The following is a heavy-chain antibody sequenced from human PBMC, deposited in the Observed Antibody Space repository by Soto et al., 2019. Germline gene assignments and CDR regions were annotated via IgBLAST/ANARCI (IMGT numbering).Heavy chain of an antibody. CDR2: LSSNGIGT. Sequence: GGSLRLSCSGSGFTVSSFGMHWVRQAPGKGLEHVSTLSSNGIGTYYADSVKGRFTFSRDTSKNTLYLQMSSLRTEDTAVYYCVKDMGQAAVGIRYPYGLDVWGLGTAVTVSS. CDR3: VKDMGQAAVGIRYPYGLDV. J-gene: IGHJ6*02. V-gene: IGHV3-64D*06. D-gene: IGHD6-13*01. CDR1: GFTVSSFG.